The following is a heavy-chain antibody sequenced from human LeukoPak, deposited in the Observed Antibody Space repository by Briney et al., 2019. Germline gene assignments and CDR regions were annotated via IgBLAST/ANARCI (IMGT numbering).Heavy chain of an antibody. Sequence: GGSLRLSCAASGFTFSSYGMHWVRQAPGKGLEWVAFIRYDGSNKYYADSVKGRFTISRDNSKNTLYLQMNSLRAEDTAVYYCAGRGYSGYDISGRDYFDYWGQGTLVTVSS. CDR3: AGRGYSGYDISGRDYFDY. CDR2: IRYDGSNK. J-gene: IGHJ4*02. CDR1: GFTFSSYG. D-gene: IGHD5-12*01. V-gene: IGHV3-30*02.